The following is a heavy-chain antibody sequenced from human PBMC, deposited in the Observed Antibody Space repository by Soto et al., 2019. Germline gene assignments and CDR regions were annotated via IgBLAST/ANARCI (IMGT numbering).Heavy chain of an antibody. Sequence: SETLSLNCTVSGGSVSSGSYYWSWIRQPPGKGLEWIGYIYYSGSTNYNPSLKSRVTISVDTSMNQFSLKLSSVTAAYWAMDHYSGKTGEYYYFDYWGQGTLVTVSS. CDR2: IYYSGST. D-gene: IGHD1-1*01. V-gene: IGHV4-61*01. J-gene: IGHJ4*02. CDR3: SGKTGEYYYFDY. CDR1: GGSVSSGSYY.